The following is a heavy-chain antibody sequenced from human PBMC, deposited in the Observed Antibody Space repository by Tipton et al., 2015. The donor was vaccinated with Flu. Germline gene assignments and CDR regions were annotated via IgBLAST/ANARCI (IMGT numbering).Heavy chain of an antibody. V-gene: IGHV4-59*01. D-gene: IGHD3-10*01. Sequence: LRLSCTVSGGSISSYYWSWIRQPPGKGLEWIGYSYYSGSTNYNPSLKSRVTISVDTSKNQFSLQLSSVTAAATAVYYCARAGLLWFGELSDYYYYGMDVWGQGTTVTVSS. J-gene: IGHJ6*02. CDR3: ARAGLLWFGELSDYYYYGMDV. CDR1: GGSISSYY. CDR2: SYYSGST.